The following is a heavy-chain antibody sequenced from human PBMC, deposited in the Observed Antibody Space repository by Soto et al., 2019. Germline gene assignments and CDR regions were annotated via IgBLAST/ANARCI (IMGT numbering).Heavy chain of an antibody. Sequence: GGSLRLSCAASGFTFSSYSMNWVRQAPGKGLEWVSSISSSSSYIYYADSVKGRFTISRDNAKNSLYLQMNSLRAEDTAVYYCANQRYSSSSGYYYYYMDVWGKGTTVTVSS. V-gene: IGHV3-21*01. J-gene: IGHJ6*03. CDR1: GFTFSSYS. CDR2: ISSSSSYI. CDR3: ANQRYSSSSGYYYYYMDV. D-gene: IGHD6-6*01.